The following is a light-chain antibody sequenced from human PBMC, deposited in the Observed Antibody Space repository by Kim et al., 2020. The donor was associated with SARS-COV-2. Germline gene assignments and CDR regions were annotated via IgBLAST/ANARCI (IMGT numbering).Light chain of an antibody. Sequence: DIQMTQSPSSLSASVGDRVTITCRASQSISSYLNWYQQKPGKAPNLLIYTASNLQSGVPSRFSGSGSGTDFTLTISSLQPEDFATYYCQQGYSTPYTFGQGTKLEIK. CDR1: QSISSY. CDR2: TAS. CDR3: QQGYSTPYT. J-gene: IGKJ2*01. V-gene: IGKV1-39*01.